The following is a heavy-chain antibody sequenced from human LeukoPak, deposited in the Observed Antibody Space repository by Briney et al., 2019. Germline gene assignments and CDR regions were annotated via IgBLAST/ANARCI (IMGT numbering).Heavy chain of an antibody. CDR3: ARWSQYSGGGWYELDY. D-gene: IGHD6-19*01. CDR1: GLTFSAYG. CDR2: IWHDGSKE. Sequence: GGSLRLSCAASGLTFSAYGMHCVRQAPGKGPEWVALIWHDGSKENYADSVRGRFTISRDNSKNTLYLQINSPRADDTAVYYCARWSQYSGGGWYELDYWGQGTRVTVSS. V-gene: IGHV3-33*01. J-gene: IGHJ4*02.